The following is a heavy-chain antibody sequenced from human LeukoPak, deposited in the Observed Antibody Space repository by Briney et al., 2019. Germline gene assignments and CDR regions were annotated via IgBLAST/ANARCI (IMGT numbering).Heavy chain of an antibody. CDR2: INPSGGST. J-gene: IGHJ4*02. Sequence: ASVKVSCKASGYTFTSYYMHWVRQAPGQGLEWMGIINPSGGSTSYAQKFQGRVTMTRDTSTSTVYMELSSLRSEDTAVYYCARGVVFGYSGSYYFDYWGQGTLVTVSS. CDR1: GYTFTSYY. CDR3: ARGVVFGYSGSYYFDY. D-gene: IGHD1-26*01. V-gene: IGHV1-46*01.